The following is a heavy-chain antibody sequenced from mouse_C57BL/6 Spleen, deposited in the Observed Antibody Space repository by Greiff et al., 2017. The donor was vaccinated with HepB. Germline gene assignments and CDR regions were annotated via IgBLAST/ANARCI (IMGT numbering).Heavy chain of an antibody. Sequence: EVKVVESGGGLVKPGGSLKLSCAASGFTFSSYAMSWVRQTPEKRLEWVATISDGGSYTYYPDNVKGRFTISRDNAKNNLYLQMSHLKSEDAAMYYCARDWSNYWYFDVWGTGTTVTVSS. CDR1: GFTFSSYA. J-gene: IGHJ1*03. D-gene: IGHD2-5*01. V-gene: IGHV5-4*01. CDR2: ISDGGSYT. CDR3: ARDWSNYWYFDV.